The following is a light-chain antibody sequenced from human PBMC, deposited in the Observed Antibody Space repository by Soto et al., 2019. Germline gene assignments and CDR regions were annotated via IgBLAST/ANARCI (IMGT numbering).Light chain of an antibody. CDR2: GAS. Sequence: EIVMTQSPATLSVSPVERATLSCRASQSVSSNLAWYQQKPGQAPRLLIYGASTRATGIPARFSGSGSGTEFTLTISSLQSEDFAVYYCQQYNNWPRGTFGQGTKVDIK. V-gene: IGKV3-15*01. CDR3: QQYNNWPRGT. CDR1: QSVSSN. J-gene: IGKJ1*01.